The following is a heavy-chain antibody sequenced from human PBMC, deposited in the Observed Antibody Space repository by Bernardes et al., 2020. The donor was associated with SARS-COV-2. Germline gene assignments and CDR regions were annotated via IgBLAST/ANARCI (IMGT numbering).Heavy chain of an antibody. CDR3: ARDRDSGSGINSKNFDY. Sequence: SVKVSCKASGGTFSSYAISWVRQAPGQGLEWMGGIIPIFGTANYAQKFQGRVTITADESTSTAYMELSSLRSEDTAVYYCARDRDSGSGINSKNFDYWGQGTLVTVSS. CDR2: IIPIFGTA. V-gene: IGHV1-69*13. CDR1: GGTFSSYA. J-gene: IGHJ4*02. D-gene: IGHD3-10*01.